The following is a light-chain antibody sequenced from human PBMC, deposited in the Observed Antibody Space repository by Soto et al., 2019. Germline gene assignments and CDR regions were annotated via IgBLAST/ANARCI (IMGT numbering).Light chain of an antibody. J-gene: IGKJ1*01. CDR2: GAS. CDR3: LQDYTYRT. Sequence: AIQMTQSPSSLSASVGDRVTITCRASQGIRNDLAWYQKKPGKXPXXLIYGASTLQGGVPSRLSGSGSGTDFTPTISSMQPEDFASYDCLQDYTYRTFGQGTKVDIK. CDR1: QGIRND. V-gene: IGKV1-6*01.